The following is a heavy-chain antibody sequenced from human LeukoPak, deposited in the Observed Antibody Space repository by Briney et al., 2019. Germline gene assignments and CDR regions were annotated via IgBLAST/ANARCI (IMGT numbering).Heavy chain of an antibody. D-gene: IGHD3-3*01. CDR2: ISAYNGAT. CDR1: GYTFTSYG. V-gene: IGHV1-18*01. J-gene: IGHJ5*02. CDR3: ARDKTYDFWSGYLRSGFDP. Sequence: ASVKVSCKASGYTFTSYGISWVRQAPGQGLEWMGWISAYNGATNYAHKFQGRVTMTTDTPTTTAYMELRSLRSDDTAVYYCARDKTYDFWSGYLRSGFDPWGQGTLVTVPS.